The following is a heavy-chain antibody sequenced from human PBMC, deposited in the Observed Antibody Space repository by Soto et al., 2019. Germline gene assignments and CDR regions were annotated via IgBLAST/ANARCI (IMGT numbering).Heavy chain of an antibody. D-gene: IGHD7-27*01. J-gene: IGHJ4*02. V-gene: IGHV4-39*01. Sequence: SETLSLTCTVSGGSISSGSYYWDWIRQPPGKGLEWIGNVYYSGSTNYNPSLESRVTISVDTSKNQFSLKLSSVTAADTAVYYCAKNWNWGSLVHWGQGTLVTVSS. CDR2: VYYSGST. CDR1: GGSISSGSYY. CDR3: AKNWNWGSLVH.